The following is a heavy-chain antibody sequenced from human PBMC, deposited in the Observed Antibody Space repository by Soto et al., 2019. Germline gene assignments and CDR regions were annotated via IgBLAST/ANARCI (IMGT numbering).Heavy chain of an antibody. J-gene: IGHJ4*02. CDR3: ARSLLQGDF. V-gene: IGHV1-46*01. CDR2: INPNGGST. Sequence: QVQLVQSGAEVKKPGASMKVSCKASGYTFIHYYIHWVRQAPGQGLEWMAIINPNGGSTNYAQKFQGRVTVTSDTSTSTVSMELNSLGSDDTAVYFCARSLLQGDFWGQGTLVTVSS. CDR1: GYTFIHYY. D-gene: IGHD2-21*01.